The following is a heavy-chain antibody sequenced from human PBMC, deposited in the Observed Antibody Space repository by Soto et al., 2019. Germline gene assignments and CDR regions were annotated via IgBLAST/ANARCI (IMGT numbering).Heavy chain of an antibody. V-gene: IGHV3-30*18. D-gene: IGHD3-10*01. CDR1: GFTFSSYG. CDR3: AKDLRILWFGEFGGMDV. CDR2: ISYDGSNK. Sequence: PGGSLRFSXAASGFTFSSYGMHWVRQAPGKGLEWVAVISYDGSNKYYADSVKGRFTISRDNSKNTLYLQMNSLRAEDTAVYYCAKDLRILWFGEFGGMDVWGQGTTVTVSS. J-gene: IGHJ6*02.